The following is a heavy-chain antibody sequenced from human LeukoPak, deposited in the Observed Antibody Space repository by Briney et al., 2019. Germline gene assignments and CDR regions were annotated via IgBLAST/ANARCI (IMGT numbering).Heavy chain of an antibody. Sequence: GGSLRLSCAAPGFTFSSYAMSWVRQAPGKGLEWVSAISGSGGSTYYADSVKGRFTISRDNSKNTLYLQMNSLRAEDTAVYYCAKHSSSWGNHDAFDIWGQGTMVTVSS. CDR3: AKHSSSWGNHDAFDI. CDR1: GFTFSSYA. V-gene: IGHV3-23*01. J-gene: IGHJ3*02. D-gene: IGHD6-13*01. CDR2: ISGSGGST.